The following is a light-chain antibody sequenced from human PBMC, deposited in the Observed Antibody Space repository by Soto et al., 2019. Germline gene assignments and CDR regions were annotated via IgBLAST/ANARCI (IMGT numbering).Light chain of an antibody. CDR2: LNT. Sequence: QSVLTQPPSASGTPGQRVTISCSGGSSNIGRNSVSWYQKFPGTAPKLLISLNTQRPSGVPDRFSGSKSGTSASLAISGLRSEDEADYYCAAWDDNVYVFGTGTKLTVL. V-gene: IGLV1-44*01. J-gene: IGLJ1*01. CDR3: AAWDDNVYV. CDR1: SSNIGRNS.